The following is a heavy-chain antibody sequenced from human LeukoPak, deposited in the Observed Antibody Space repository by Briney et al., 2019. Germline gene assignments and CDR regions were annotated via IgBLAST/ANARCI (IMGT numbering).Heavy chain of an antibody. J-gene: IGHJ4*02. CDR1: GFTFSTYA. Sequence: GGSLRLSCAASGFTFSTYAMSWVRQGPGKGLEWVSRIGGGGGGTYYADSVKGRFTISRDNSRNTVYLQMNSLRVEETAVYYCAKHGSLSFFDDWGQGTLVTVSS. D-gene: IGHD1-26*01. V-gene: IGHV3-23*01. CDR3: AKHGSLSFFDD. CDR2: IGGGGGGT.